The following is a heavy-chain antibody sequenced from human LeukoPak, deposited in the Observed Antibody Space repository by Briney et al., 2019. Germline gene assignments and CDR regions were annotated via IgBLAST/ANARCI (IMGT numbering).Heavy chain of an antibody. V-gene: IGHV3-33*01. CDR1: GFSFSSYG. D-gene: IGHD2-15*01. Sequence: GGSLRLSCEVSGFSFSSYGMHWVRQAPAKGLEWVAVIWYDGSKKFYGDSVKGRFTISRDNSQNTLFLQMNSLRGDDTAVYYCARGGSRGYCSGGSCYSGLYYYSGMDVWGQGTTVTVSS. CDR2: IWYDGSKK. CDR3: ARGGSRGYCSGGSCYSGLYYYSGMDV. J-gene: IGHJ6*02.